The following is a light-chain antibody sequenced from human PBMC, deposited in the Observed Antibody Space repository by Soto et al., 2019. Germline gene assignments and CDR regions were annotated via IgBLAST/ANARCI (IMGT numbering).Light chain of an antibody. CDR1: QSIASH. CDR2: DAM. V-gene: IGKV1-39*01. J-gene: IGKJ2*01. Sequence: IQMTQSPSSLSASVGDRVTITCRASQSIASHLNWYQQKPGKPPSLLIYDAMCLHSGVPSRFSGSGSGTDFTLTNGSLQPEDLATYYCQESYSTPYTFGQGTK. CDR3: QESYSTPYT.